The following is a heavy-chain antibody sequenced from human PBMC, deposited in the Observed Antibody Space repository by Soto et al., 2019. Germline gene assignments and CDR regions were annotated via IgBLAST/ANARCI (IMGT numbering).Heavy chain of an antibody. D-gene: IGHD1-26*01. CDR2: INHIRIT. V-gene: IGHV4-34*01. J-gene: IGHJ4*02. CDR1: GGSFSGYY. Sequence: PSETLSLTCAVYGGSFSGYYWSWIRQPPGRGLEWIGEINHIRITNYNPSLKSRVTISVDTSKNLFSLNLSSVTAADTAVYYCANPPSKSGSYPIIWGQGTLVTVSS. CDR3: ANPPSKSGSYPII.